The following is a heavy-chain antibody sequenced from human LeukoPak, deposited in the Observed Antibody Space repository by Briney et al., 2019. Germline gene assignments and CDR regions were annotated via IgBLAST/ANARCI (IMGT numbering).Heavy chain of an antibody. D-gene: IGHD3-10*01. V-gene: IGHV1-8*01. CDR3: ARRAMVRRYNWFDP. J-gene: IGHJ5*02. CDR1: GYTFTSYD. CDR2: MNPNSGNT. Sequence: ASVKVSCKASGYTFTSYDINWVRQATGQGLEWMGWMNPNSGNTGYAQKFQGRVTMTRNTSMSTAYMELSSLRSEDTAVYYCARRAMVRRYNWFDPWGQGTLVTVSS.